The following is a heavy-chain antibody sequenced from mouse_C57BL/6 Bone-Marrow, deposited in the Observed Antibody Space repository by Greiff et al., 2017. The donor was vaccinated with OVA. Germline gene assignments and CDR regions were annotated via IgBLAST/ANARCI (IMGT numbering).Heavy chain of an antibody. J-gene: IGHJ3*01. CDR3: ATDGYYVAWFAY. Sequence: VQLQQSGPELVKPGDSVKISCKASGYSFTGYFMNWVMQSHGKSLEWIGRINPYNGDTFYNQKFKGKATLTVDKSSSTAHMELRSLTSEDSAVYYCATDGYYVAWFAYWGQGTLVTVSA. CDR1: GYSFTGYF. V-gene: IGHV1-20*01. CDR2: INPYNGDT. D-gene: IGHD2-3*01.